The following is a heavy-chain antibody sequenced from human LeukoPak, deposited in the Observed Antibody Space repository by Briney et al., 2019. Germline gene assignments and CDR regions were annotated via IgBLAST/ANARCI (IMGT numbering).Heavy chain of an antibody. Sequence: ASVKVSCKASGYTFTSYYMHWVRQAPGQGLEWMGIINPSGGSTSYAQKFQGRVTMTRDTSTSTVYMELSSLRSEDTAVYYCARIYGGNRRYWYFDLWGRGTLVTVSS. D-gene: IGHD4-23*01. CDR1: GYTFTSYY. CDR2: INPSGGST. J-gene: IGHJ2*01. V-gene: IGHV1-46*01. CDR3: ARIYGGNRRYWYFDL.